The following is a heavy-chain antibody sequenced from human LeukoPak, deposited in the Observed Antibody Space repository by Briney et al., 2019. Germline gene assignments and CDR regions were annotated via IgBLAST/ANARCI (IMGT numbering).Heavy chain of an antibody. CDR1: GFTFTSSA. CDR3: AKDGDYEPKTHRAQDF. Sequence: ASVKVSCKASGFTFTSSAVQWVRQARGQRLEWIGWIVVGSGNTNYAQKFQERVTITRDMSTSTAYMELSSLRSEDTAIYYCAKDGDYEPKTHRAQDFWGQGTLVTVSS. CDR2: IVVGSGNT. V-gene: IGHV1-58*01. J-gene: IGHJ4*02. D-gene: IGHD4-17*01.